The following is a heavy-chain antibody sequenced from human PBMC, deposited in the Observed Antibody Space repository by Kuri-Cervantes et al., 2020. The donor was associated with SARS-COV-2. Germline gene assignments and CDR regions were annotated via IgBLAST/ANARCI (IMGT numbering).Heavy chain of an antibody. CDR2: IYWDDDK. CDR1: GFSLSTSGVG. CDR3: ARSTTGFTAMVTDYFDY. J-gene: IGHJ4*02. V-gene: IGHV2-5*05. D-gene: IGHD5-18*01. Sequence: SGPTLVKPTQTLTLTCTFSGFSLSTSGVGVGWIRQPPGKALEWLALIYWDDDKRYGPSLKSRLTITKDTSKNQVVLTMTNMDPVDTATYYCARSTTGFTAMVTDYFDYWGQGTLVTVSS.